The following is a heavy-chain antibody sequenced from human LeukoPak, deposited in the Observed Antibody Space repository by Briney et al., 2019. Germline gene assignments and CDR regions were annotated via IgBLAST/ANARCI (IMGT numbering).Heavy chain of an antibody. J-gene: IGHJ3*02. V-gene: IGHV4-31*03. D-gene: IGHD3-10*01. CDR1: GGSINRDGYY. CDR2: IYYSGNT. Sequence: SETLSLTCTVSGGSINRDGYYWSWIRQHPGKGLEWIGHIYYSGNTYYNSSLKSRVTISIDMSKNQFSLKLSSVTAADTAVYYCARGEFTFDAFDIWGLGTLVTVSS. CDR3: ARGEFTFDAFDI.